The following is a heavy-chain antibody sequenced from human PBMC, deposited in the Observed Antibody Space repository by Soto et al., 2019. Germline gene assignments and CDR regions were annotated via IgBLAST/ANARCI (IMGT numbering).Heavy chain of an antibody. J-gene: IGHJ4*02. CDR1: GGSISSGGYY. D-gene: IGHD3-10*01. V-gene: IGHV4-31*03. CDR2: IYYSGST. CDR3: ARANFGSGSHYPYFDY. Sequence: PSETLSLTCTVSGGSISSGGYYWSWIRQHPGKGLEWIGYIYYSGSTYYNPSLKSRVTMTRDTSISTAYMELSRLRSDDTAVYYCARANFGSGSHYPYFDYWGQGTLVTVSS.